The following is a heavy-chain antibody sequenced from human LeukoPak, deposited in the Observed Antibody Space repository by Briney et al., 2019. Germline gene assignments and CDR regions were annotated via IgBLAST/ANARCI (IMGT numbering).Heavy chain of an antibody. D-gene: IGHD5-18*01. CDR1: GGSISSYY. J-gene: IGHJ6*03. Sequence: SETLSLTCTVSGGSISSYYWSWIRQPPGKGLEWIGYIYYSGSTNYNPSLKSRVTISVDASKNQFSLKLSSVTAADTAVYYCARTTEGGYTYDYFYYYYMDVWGKGTTVTISS. CDR2: IYYSGST. CDR3: ARTTEGGYTYDYFYYYYMDV. V-gene: IGHV4-59*01.